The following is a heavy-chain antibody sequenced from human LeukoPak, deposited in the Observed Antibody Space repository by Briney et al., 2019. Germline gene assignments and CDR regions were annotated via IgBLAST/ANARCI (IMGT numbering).Heavy chain of an antibody. CDR2: ITGTGGST. D-gene: IGHD6-19*01. V-gene: IGHV3-23*01. CDR1: GFTLSTYG. Sequence: GGSLRLSCAASGFTLSTYGVSWVRQPPGKGLEWVSGITGTGGSTYYADSVKGRFTVSRDTSKNTLYLQMNSLRAEDTAIYYCAKDHGTAVAGFYYWGQGTLVTVSS. J-gene: IGHJ4*02. CDR3: AKDHGTAVAGFYY.